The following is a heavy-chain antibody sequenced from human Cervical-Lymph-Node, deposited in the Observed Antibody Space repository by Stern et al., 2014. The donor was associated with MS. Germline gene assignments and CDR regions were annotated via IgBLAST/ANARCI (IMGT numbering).Heavy chain of an antibody. Sequence: EVQLLESGGGLVQPGGSLRLSCAASGFTFSTYAFSWVRQAPGKGLEWVSSISDSGVYTYYADSGKGRFTIPRENSKSMLYLERQSLRAEDTAVYHCAKDLGRGVVVVPLYGLDVWGQGTTVTVSS. CDR3: AKDLGRGVVVVPLYGLDV. J-gene: IGHJ6*02. D-gene: IGHD2-2*01. CDR1: GFTFSTYA. CDR2: ISDSGVYT. V-gene: IGHV3-23*01.